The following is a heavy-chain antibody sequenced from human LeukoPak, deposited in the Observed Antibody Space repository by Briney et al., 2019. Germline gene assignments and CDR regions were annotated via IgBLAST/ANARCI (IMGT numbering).Heavy chain of an antibody. CDR1: GYTFTGYY. V-gene: IGHV1-2*02. Sequence: ASVKVSCKASGYTFTGYYIHWVRQAPGQEPEWMGWINTNSGGTNYGQKLQGRVTMTRDTSISTANMELSRLTSDDTAVYYCARGLAVVSPFDFWGQGTLVTVSS. CDR3: ARGLAVVSPFDF. J-gene: IGHJ4*02. D-gene: IGHD3-22*01. CDR2: INTNSGGT.